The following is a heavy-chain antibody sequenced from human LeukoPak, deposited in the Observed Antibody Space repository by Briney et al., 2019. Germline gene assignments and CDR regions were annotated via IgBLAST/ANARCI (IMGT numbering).Heavy chain of an antibody. CDR3: AKAGRRYCSGGSCYWFDY. J-gene: IGHJ4*02. V-gene: IGHV3-9*03. Sequence: GRSLRLSCAASGFTFDDYAMHWVRQAPGKGLEWVAGISWNSGSIGYAGSVKGRFTISRDNAKNSLYRQMNCLSAEDMALYYCAKAGRRYCSGGSCYWFDYWGQGTLVTVSS. CDR1: GFTFDDYA. D-gene: IGHD2-15*01. CDR2: ISWNSGSI.